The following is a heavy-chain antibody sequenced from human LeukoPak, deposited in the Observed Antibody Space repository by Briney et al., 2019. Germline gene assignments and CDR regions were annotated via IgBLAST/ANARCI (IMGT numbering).Heavy chain of an antibody. CDR2: INPNTGDA. J-gene: IGHJ5*02. Sequence: ASVKVSCKASGYTFTSSDINWIRQATGQGLEWMGWINPNTGDAGYAQNFRGRVTMTRSTSINTAYLEVSSLTFEDTAVYYCARSGYDILTGFYPGQSWGQGNLVTVSS. CDR3: ARSGYDILTGFYPGQS. CDR1: GYTFTSSD. V-gene: IGHV1-8*02. D-gene: IGHD3-9*01.